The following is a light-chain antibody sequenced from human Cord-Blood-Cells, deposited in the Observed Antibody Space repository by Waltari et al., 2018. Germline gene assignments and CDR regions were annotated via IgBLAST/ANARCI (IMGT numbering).Light chain of an antibody. V-gene: IGLV2-8*01. J-gene: IGLJ1*01. CDR3: SSFRV. CDR2: EVS. CDR1: SSDVGGYNY. Sequence: QSALTQPPSASGSPGQSVTISCTGTSSDVGGYNYVSWYQQHPGKAPKLMIYEVSKRPSGFPDRFSGSKAGNTASLTVSGLQAEDEADYYCSSFRVFGTGTKVTVL.